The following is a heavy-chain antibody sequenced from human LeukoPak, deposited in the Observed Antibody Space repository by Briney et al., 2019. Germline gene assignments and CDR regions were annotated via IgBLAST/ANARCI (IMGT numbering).Heavy chain of an antibody. CDR3: ARGNREDVYWAVPAVEFDY. V-gene: IGHV3-33*05. D-gene: IGHD2-2*01. Sequence: GRSLRLSCAASGXTLGSYGMQWARQAPGKGLEWVAFISYDGSNESFGDSVKGRFTISRDNSNNTLYLQMKSLRAEDTGVYYCARGNREDVYWAVPAVEFDYWGQGTLVTVPS. J-gene: IGHJ4*02. CDR1: GXTLGSYG. CDR2: ISYDGSNE.